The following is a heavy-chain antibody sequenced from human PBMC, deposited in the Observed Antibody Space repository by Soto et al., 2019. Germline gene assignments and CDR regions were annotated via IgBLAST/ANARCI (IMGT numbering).Heavy chain of an antibody. J-gene: IGHJ1*01. CDR2: ISAYNGNT. CDR1: GYTFTSYG. Sequence: GASVKVSCKASGYTFTSYGISWVRQAPGQGLEWMGWISAYNGNTNYAQKLQGRVTMTTDTSTSTAYMELRSLRSDDTAVYYCARALTLPGPEEYFQHWGQGTLVTVAS. V-gene: IGHV1-18*01. CDR3: ARALTLPGPEEYFQH.